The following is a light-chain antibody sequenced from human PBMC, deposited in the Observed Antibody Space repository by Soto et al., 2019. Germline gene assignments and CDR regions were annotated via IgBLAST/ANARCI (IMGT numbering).Light chain of an antibody. CDR2: GVT. J-gene: IGLJ2*01. V-gene: IGLV2-14*01. Sequence: QSALTQPASVSESPGQSITISCAGTSSDIGGYNYVSWYQQHPDKAPKLMIYGVTNRPSGVSDRFSGSKSGNTASLTISGLQDEDEADYYCSSFSSITREVFGGGTKLTVL. CDR3: SSFSSITREV. CDR1: SSDIGGYNY.